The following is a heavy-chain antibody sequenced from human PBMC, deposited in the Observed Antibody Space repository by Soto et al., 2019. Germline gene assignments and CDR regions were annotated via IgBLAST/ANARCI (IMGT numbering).Heavy chain of an antibody. V-gene: IGHV1-3*01. Sequence: GASVKVSCKDSGYTFTSYAMHWVRQAPGQRLEWMGWINAGNGNTKYSQKFQGRVTITRDTSASTAYMELSSLRSEDTAVYYCARDRVWGSYRHNHFDYWGQGTLVTVSS. CDR2: INAGNGNT. CDR3: ARDRVWGSYRHNHFDY. J-gene: IGHJ4*02. D-gene: IGHD3-16*02. CDR1: GYTFTSYA.